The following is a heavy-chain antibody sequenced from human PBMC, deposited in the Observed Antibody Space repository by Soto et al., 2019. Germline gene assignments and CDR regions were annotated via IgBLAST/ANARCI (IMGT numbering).Heavy chain of an antibody. CDR1: GFTVSSSY. V-gene: IGHV3-66*01. J-gene: IGHJ4*02. CDR2: IYSGGGT. CDR3: AKDPTYYYYDSSGYGYFDY. Sequence: GGSLRLSCAASGFTVSSSYMSWVRQAPGKGLEWVSVIYSGGGTFSADSVKGRFTISRDNSNNTLYLQMNSLRAEDTAVYYCAKDPTYYYYDSSGYGYFDYWGQGTLVTVSS. D-gene: IGHD3-22*01.